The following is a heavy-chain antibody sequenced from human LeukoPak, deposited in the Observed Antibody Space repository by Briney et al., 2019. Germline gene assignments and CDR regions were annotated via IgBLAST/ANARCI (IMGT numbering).Heavy chain of an antibody. CDR1: GFTVSTNF. D-gene: IGHD3/OR15-3a*01. CDR2: IYSGGTT. Sequence: GGSLRLSCVVSGFTVSTNFMSWVRQAPGKGLEWVSLIYSGGTTNYADSVKGRFAISRDNAKNSLYLQMNSLRAEDTAVYYCARDPGAWTGYYQYFQHWGQGTLVTVSS. V-gene: IGHV3-66*01. CDR3: ARDPGAWTGYYQYFQH. J-gene: IGHJ1*01.